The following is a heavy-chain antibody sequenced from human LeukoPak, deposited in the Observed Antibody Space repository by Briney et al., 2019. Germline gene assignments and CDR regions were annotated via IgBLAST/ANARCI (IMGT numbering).Heavy chain of an antibody. CDR3: ARFDDYGDYVAFDI. CDR2: ISSSGSTI. Sequence: GGSLRHSCAASGFTFSSYEMNWVRQAPGKGLEWVSYISSSGSTIYYADSVKGRFTISRDNAKNSLYLQMNSLRAEDTAVYYCARFDDYGDYVAFDIWGQGTMVTVSS. CDR1: GFTFSSYE. J-gene: IGHJ3*02. D-gene: IGHD4-17*01. V-gene: IGHV3-48*03.